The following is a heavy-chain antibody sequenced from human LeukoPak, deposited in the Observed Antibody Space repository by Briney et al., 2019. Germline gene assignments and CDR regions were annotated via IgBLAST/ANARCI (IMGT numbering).Heavy chain of an antibody. Sequence: SETLSLTCTVSGGSISSYYWSWIRQPPGKGLEWIGYIYYSGSTNYNPSLKSRVTISVDTSKNQFSLKLSSVTAADTAVYYCARGSHSSSSHFDYWGQGTLVTVSS. CDR3: ARGSHSSSSHFDY. CDR2: IYYSGST. CDR1: GGSISSYY. J-gene: IGHJ4*02. D-gene: IGHD6-6*01. V-gene: IGHV4-59*01.